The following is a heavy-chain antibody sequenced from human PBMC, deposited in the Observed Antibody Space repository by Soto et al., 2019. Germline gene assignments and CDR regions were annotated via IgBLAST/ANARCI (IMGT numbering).Heavy chain of an antibody. V-gene: IGHV3-23*01. CDR1: GFTFSSYA. CDR2: ISGSGGST. Sequence: GGSLRLSCAASGFTFSSYAMSWVRQAPGKGLEWVSAISGSGGSTYYADSVKGRFTISRDNSKNTLYLQMNSLRAEDTAVYYCAKVCNSGWSLGGYYYGMDVWGQGTTVTVSS. J-gene: IGHJ6*02. CDR3: AKVCNSGWSLGGYYYGMDV. D-gene: IGHD6-19*01.